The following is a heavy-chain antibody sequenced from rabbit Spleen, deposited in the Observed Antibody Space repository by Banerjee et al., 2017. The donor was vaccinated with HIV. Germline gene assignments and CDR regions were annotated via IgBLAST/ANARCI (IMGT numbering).Heavy chain of an antibody. CDR1: GVSFSSSSY. CDR3: ARELSGSGYFFEL. Sequence: QSLEESGGDLVKPGASLTLTCTASGVSFSSSSYMCWVRQAPGKGLEWIACIDSGSSGFTYFATWANGRFTISKTSSTTVTLQMTRLTAADTATYFCARELSGSGYFFELWGQGTLVTVS. D-gene: IGHD1-1*01. V-gene: IGHV1S40*01. CDR2: IDSGSSGFT. J-gene: IGHJ3*01.